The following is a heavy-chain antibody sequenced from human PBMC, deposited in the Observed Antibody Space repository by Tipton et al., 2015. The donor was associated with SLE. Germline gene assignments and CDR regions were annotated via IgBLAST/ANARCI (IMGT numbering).Heavy chain of an antibody. CDR1: GGSMSSYY. CDR3: ARQAPKVALDY. CDR2: VYYSGST. D-gene: IGHD5-12*01. Sequence: TLSLTCTVSGGSMSSYYWNWIRQAPGKGLEWVGYVYYSGSTKYNPSLKSRVTISIDTSKSQFSLNLSSVTAADTAVYYCARQAPKVALDYWGQGTLVTVSS. V-gene: IGHV4-59*08. J-gene: IGHJ4*02.